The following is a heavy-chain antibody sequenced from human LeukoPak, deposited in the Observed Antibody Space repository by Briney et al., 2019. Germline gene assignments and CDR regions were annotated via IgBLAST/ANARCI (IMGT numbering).Heavy chain of an antibody. CDR1: GYTFTSYG. J-gene: IGHJ5*02. D-gene: IGHD3-10*01. CDR3: ARGPPSAARMVRGVIITSPWFDP. Sequence: GASVKVSCKASGYTFTSYGISWVRQAPGQGLEWMGWISAYNGNTNYAQKLQGRVTMTTDTSTSTAYMELSSLRSEDTAVYYCARGPPSAARMVRGVIITSPWFDPWGQGTLVTVSS. V-gene: IGHV1-18*01. CDR2: ISAYNGNT.